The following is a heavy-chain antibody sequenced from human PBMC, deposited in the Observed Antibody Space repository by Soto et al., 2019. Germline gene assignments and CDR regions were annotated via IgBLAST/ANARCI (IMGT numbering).Heavy chain of an antibody. CDR3: ARFNWYFDL. CDR2: IYYSGST. CDR1: GGSISSYY. J-gene: IGHJ2*01. Sequence: PEETLSLTCTVSGGSISSYYWSWIRQPPGKGLEWIGYIYYSGSTNYNPSLKSRVTISVDTSKNQFSLKLSSVTAADTAVYYCARFNWYFDLWGRGTLVTVSS. V-gene: IGHV4-59*08.